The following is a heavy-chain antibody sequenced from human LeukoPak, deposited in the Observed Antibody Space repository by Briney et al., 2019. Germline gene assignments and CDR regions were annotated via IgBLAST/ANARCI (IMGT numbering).Heavy chain of an antibody. CDR2: IWYDGSNK. CDR1: GFTFSSYG. D-gene: IGHD6-19*01. V-gene: IGHV3-33*01. J-gene: IGHJ3*02. Sequence: PGGSLRLSCAASGFTFSSYGMHWVRQAPGKGLEWVAVIWYDGSNKYYADSVKGRFTISRDNSKNTLYLQMNSLRAEDTAVYYCARGSEAEDAFGIWGQGTMVTVSS. CDR3: ARGSEAEDAFGI.